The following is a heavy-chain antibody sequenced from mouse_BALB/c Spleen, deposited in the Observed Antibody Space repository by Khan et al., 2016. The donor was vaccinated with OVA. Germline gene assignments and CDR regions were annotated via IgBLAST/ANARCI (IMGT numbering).Heavy chain of an antibody. J-gene: IGHJ3*01. CDR1: GYTFTSYT. V-gene: IGHV1-4*01. Sequence: VELVESGAELARPGASVKMSCKASGYTFTSYTIHWIKERPGQGLEWIGYINPSNGYTNYNQKFKDKATLTTDKSSTTAYLQLSSLTSDDSAVWNCVRDGAYHRNDGWFAYWGQGTLVTVSA. CDR3: VRDGAYHRNDGWFAY. CDR2: INPSNGYT. D-gene: IGHD2-14*01.